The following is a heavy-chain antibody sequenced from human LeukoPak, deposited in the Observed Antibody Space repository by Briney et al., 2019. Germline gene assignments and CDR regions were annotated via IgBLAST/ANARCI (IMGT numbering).Heavy chain of an antibody. D-gene: IGHD2-2*01. CDR2: INHSGST. CDR1: GGSFGGYY. V-gene: IGHV4-34*01. J-gene: IGHJ4*02. CDR3: ARVRRYCSSTSCYSIDY. Sequence: SETLSLTCAVYGGSFGGYYWSWIRQPPGKGLEWIGEINHSGSTNYNPSLKSRVTISVDTSKNQFSLKLSSVTAADTAVYYCARVRRYCSSTSCYSIDYWGQGTLVTVSS.